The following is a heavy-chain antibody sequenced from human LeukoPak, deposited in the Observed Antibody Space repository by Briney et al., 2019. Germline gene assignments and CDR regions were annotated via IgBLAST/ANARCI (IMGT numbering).Heavy chain of an antibody. CDR1: GFTFSSYW. CDR3: ARDLSDFWSGYYPDAFDI. D-gene: IGHD3-3*01. Sequence: GGSLRLSCAASGFTFSSYWMSWVRQAPGKGLEWVANIKQDGSEKYYVDSVKGRFTISRDNAKNSLYLQMNSLRAEDTAVYYGARDLSDFWSGYYPDAFDIWGQGTMVTVSS. J-gene: IGHJ3*02. V-gene: IGHV3-7*01. CDR2: IKQDGSEK.